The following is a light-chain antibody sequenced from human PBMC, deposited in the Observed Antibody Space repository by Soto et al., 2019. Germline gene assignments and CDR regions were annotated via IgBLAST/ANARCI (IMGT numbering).Light chain of an antibody. CDR3: QHYQYFRFSSTWT. J-gene: IGKJ1*01. Sequence: EIVLTQSPGTLSLSPGERATLSCRASQSVTRDYLAWYQQKPGQAPRLLIYAASSRATGIPDRFSGSGSGTDFTLTITRLEPEDFAVYYCQHYQYFRFSSTWTFGQGTKWISN. CDR2: AAS. CDR1: QSVTRDY. V-gene: IGKV3-20*01.